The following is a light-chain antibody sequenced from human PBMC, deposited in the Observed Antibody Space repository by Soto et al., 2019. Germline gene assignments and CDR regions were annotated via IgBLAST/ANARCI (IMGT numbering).Light chain of an antibody. V-gene: IGLV2-14*01. CDR2: DVS. CDR1: SSGVGGYNY. CDR3: SSYTSSSTLGHVV. Sequence: QSALTQPASVSGSPGQSITISCTGTSSGVGGYNYVSWYQQHPGKAPKLMIYDVSNRPSGVSNRFSGSKSGNTASLTISGLQAEDEADYYCSSYTSSSTLGHVVFGGGTKLTVL. J-gene: IGLJ2*01.